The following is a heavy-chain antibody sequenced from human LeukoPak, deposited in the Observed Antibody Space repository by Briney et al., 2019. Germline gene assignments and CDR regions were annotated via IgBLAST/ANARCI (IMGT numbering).Heavy chain of an antibody. Sequence: GGTLRLSCAASGFTFSSYGMSWVRQAPGKGLEWVSAITGSGSSTYYAGSVKGRFTISRDNSKNTLYLQMNSLRAEDTAVYYCARDRGDYYGSGSRSWFDPWGQGTLVTVSS. CDR3: ARDRGDYYGSGSRSWFDP. CDR2: ITGSGSST. J-gene: IGHJ5*02. D-gene: IGHD3-10*01. CDR1: GFTFSSYG. V-gene: IGHV3-23*01.